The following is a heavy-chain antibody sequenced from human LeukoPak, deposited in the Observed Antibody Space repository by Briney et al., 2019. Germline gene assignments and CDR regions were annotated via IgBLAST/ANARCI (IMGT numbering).Heavy chain of an antibody. CDR1: GFTFSSYA. CDR3: AKSGIGSSMNWFDP. J-gene: IGHJ5*02. V-gene: IGHV3-23*01. CDR2: LSGSDGSK. Sequence: PGRSLRLSCAASGFTFSSYAMHWVRQAPGKGLEWVSALSGSDGSKYYADSVKGRFTISRDNSKNTVYLQMNSLRAEDTAVYYCAKSGIGSSMNWFDPWGQGTLVTVSS. D-gene: IGHD6-13*01.